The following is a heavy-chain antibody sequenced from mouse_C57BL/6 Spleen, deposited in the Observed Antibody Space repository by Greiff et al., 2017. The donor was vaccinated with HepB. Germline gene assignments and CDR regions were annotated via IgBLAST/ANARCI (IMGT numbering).Heavy chain of an antibody. CDR2: ISDGGSYT. J-gene: IGHJ2*01. CDR1: GFTFSSYA. CDR3: ARDQGTGSFDY. V-gene: IGHV5-4*01. D-gene: IGHD4-1*01. Sequence: EVHLVESGGGLVKPGGSLKLSCAASGFTFSSYAMSWVRQTPEKRLEWVATISDGGSYTYYPDNVKGRFTISRDNAKNNLYLQMSHLKSEDTAMYYCARDQGTGSFDYWGQGTTLTVSS.